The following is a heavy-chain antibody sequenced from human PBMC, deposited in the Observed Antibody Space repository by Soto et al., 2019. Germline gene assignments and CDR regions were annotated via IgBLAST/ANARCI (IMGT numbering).Heavy chain of an antibody. CDR2: ISGSGGRT. CDR3: AKIAEAVAGTVYGY. CDR1: GFTFSTYA. V-gene: IGHV3-23*01. Sequence: GGSLKLSCEAFGFTFSTYARGWVRQAPGKGLEWVSNISGSGGRTYYADSVKGRFTVSRDNSKNTLYLQMNSLTAEDTAVYYCAKIAEAVAGTVYGYWGQGTLVTVSS. J-gene: IGHJ4*02. D-gene: IGHD6-19*01.